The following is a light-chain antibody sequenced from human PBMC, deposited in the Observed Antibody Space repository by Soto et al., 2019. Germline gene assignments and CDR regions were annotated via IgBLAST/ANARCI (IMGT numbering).Light chain of an antibody. J-gene: IGKJ1*01. CDR2: DAS. CDR3: QHYNSDPWT. CDR1: QTIRNW. V-gene: IGKV1-5*01. Sequence: DIEMTQSPSTLSASVGDRVTITCRANQTIRNWLAWYQQRPGKAPKVLIYDASTLESGVPARFSGSGSETEFTLTISSLQPEDSATYYCQHYNSDPWTFGQGTKVEIK.